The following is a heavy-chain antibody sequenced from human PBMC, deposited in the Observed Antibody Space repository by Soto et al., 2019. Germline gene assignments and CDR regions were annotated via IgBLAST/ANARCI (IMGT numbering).Heavy chain of an antibody. CDR1: GFSLSTSGVG. Sequence: QITLKESGPTLVKPTQTLTLTCTFSGFSLSTSGVGVGWIRQPPGKALEWLVLIYWDDDKRYSPSLKSRLTITNDTSKNQVVLTMTNMDPMDTATYYCARGVRYCSRTSCPNSFDPWGQGTLVTVSS. D-gene: IGHD2-2*01. CDR2: IYWDDDK. CDR3: ARGVRYCSRTSCPNSFDP. V-gene: IGHV2-5*02. J-gene: IGHJ5*02.